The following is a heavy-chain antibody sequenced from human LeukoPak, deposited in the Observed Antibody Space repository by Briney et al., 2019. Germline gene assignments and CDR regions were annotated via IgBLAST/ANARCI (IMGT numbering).Heavy chain of an antibody. CDR3: ARHVVVVAATPRDYYGMDV. V-gene: IGHV1-18*01. Sequence: ASVKVSCKASGYTFTSYGISWVRQAPGQGLEWMGWISAYNGNTNYAQKLQGRVTMTTDTSTSTAYMELRSLRSDDAAVYYCARHVVVVAATPRDYYGMDVWGQGTTVTVSS. D-gene: IGHD2-15*01. CDR2: ISAYNGNT. CDR1: GYTFTSYG. J-gene: IGHJ6*02.